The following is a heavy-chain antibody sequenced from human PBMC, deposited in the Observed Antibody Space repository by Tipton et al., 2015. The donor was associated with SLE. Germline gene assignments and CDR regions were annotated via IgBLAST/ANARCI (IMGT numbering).Heavy chain of an antibody. CDR2: ISSSSSYI. V-gene: IGHV3-21*01. CDR3: ARDGAYYYDSSGYFDY. CDR1: GFTFSSYS. D-gene: IGHD3-22*01. Sequence: GSLRLSCAASGFTFSSYSMNWVRQAPGKGLEWVSSISSSSSYIYYADSVKGRFTISRDNAKNSLYLQMNSLRAEDTAVYYCARDGAYYYDSSGYFDYWGQGTLVTVSS. J-gene: IGHJ4*02.